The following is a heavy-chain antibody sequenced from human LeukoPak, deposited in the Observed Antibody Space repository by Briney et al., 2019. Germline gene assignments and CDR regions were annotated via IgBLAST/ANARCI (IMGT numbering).Heavy chain of an antibody. V-gene: IGHV3-23*01. Sequence: PGGSLRLSCAASGFTFSSYWMSWVRQAPGKGLEWVSAISGSGGSTYNADSVKGRFTISRDNSKNTLYLRMNSLRAEDTAVYYCAKDKGGSYYPAYFDYWGQGTLVTVSS. CDR1: GFTFSSYW. CDR3: AKDKGGSYYPAYFDY. CDR2: ISGSGGST. D-gene: IGHD1-26*01. J-gene: IGHJ4*02.